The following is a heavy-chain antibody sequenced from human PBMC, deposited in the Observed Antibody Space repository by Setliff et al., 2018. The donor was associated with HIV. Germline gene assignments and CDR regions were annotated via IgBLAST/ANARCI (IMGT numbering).Heavy chain of an antibody. CDR2: IYYSGST. J-gene: IGHJ3*02. CDR3: ARDAGYCSGGSCYSFAFDI. V-gene: IGHV4-59*01. Sequence: PSETLSLTCTVSGGSISSYYWSWIRQPPGKGLEWIGYIYYSGSTNYNPSLKSRVTISVDTSKNQFSLKLSSVTAADTAVYYCARDAGYCSGGSCYSFAFDIWGQGTMVTV. CDR1: GGSISSYY. D-gene: IGHD2-15*01.